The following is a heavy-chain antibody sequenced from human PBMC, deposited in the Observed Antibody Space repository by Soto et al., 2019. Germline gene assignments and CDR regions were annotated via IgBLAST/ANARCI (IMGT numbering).Heavy chain of an antibody. CDR3: ARSPIAAAGPFDY. CDR2: IYYSGST. CDR1: GGSISSSSYY. D-gene: IGHD6-13*01. Sequence: LSLTCTVSGGSISSSSYYWGWIRQPPGKGLEWIGSIYYSGSTYYNPSLKSRVTISVDTSKNQFSLKLSSVTAADTAVHYCARSPIAAAGPFDYWGQGTLVTVSS. V-gene: IGHV4-39*01. J-gene: IGHJ4*02.